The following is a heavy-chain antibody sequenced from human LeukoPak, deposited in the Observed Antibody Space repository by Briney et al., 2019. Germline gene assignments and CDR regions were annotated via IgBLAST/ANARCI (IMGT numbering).Heavy chain of an antibody. CDR1: GFTFSSYA. CDR2: ISGSGSST. Sequence: PGGSLRLSCAASGFTFSSYAMSWVRQAPGKGLEWVSAISGSGSSTYYADSVKGRFTISRDNSKNTLYLQMNSLRAEDTAVYYCAKGADIVVVPAAYPVDYWGQGTLVTVSS. V-gene: IGHV3-23*01. J-gene: IGHJ4*02. D-gene: IGHD2-2*01. CDR3: AKGADIVVVPAAYPVDY.